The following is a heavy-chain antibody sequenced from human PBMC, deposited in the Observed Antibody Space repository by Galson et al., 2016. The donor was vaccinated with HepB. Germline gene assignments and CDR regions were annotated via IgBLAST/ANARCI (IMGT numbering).Heavy chain of an antibody. CDR2: ISAYNGNT. Sequence: SVKVSCKASGYTFTTYGISWVRQAPGQGLEWMGWISAYNGNTNYAQKLQGRVTMTPDTSTSTAHMELRSLRSADTAVYCCARDPRKIRYQLLEIYYYYYAMDVWGQGTTVTVSS. CDR3: ARDPRKIRYQLLEIYYYYYAMDV. CDR1: GYTFTTYG. D-gene: IGHD2-2*01. V-gene: IGHV1-18*01. J-gene: IGHJ6*02.